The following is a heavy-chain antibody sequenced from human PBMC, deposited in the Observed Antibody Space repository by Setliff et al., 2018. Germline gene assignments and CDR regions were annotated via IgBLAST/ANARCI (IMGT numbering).Heavy chain of an antibody. CDR3: ASIALTEPSYYYYVWGSYRFFHYFDY. V-gene: IGHV4-39*07. CDR1: GGSISSSSYY. Sequence: SETLSLTCTVSGGSISSSSYYWGWIRQPPGKGLEWIGSIYYSGSTYYNPSLKSRVTISVDTSKNQFSLKLSSVTAADTAVYYCASIALTEPSYYYYVWGSYRFFHYFDYWGQGTLVTVSS. D-gene: IGHD3-16*02. J-gene: IGHJ4*02. CDR2: IYYSGST.